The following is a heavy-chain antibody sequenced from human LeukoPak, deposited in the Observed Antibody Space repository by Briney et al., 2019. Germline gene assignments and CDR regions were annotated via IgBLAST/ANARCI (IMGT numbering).Heavy chain of an antibody. V-gene: IGHV1-2*02. CDR1: GYTFTGYY. J-gene: IGHJ6*02. CDR3: ARARGCGGDCYWVYYYYGMDV. CDR2: INPNSGGT. Sequence: ASVKVSCKASGYTFTGYYMHWVRQAPGQGLEWMGWINPNSGGTNYAQKFQGRVTITADKSTSTAYMELSSLRSEDTAVYYCARARGCGGDCYWVYYYYGMDVWGQGTTVTVSS. D-gene: IGHD2-21*02.